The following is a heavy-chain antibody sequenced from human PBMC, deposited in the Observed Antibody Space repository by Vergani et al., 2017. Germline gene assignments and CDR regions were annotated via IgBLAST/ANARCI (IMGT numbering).Heavy chain of an antibody. CDR1: GGSISSGGYY. D-gene: IGHD3-22*01. CDR2: IYYSGST. V-gene: IGHV4-31*03. J-gene: IGHJ5*02. CDR3: AREIKYYYDSSGYDNWFDP. Sequence: QVQLQESGPGLVKPSQTLSLTCTVSGGSISSGGYYWSWIRQHPGKGLEWIGYIYYSGSTYYNPSLKSRVTISVDTSKNQFSLKLSSVTAADTAVYYCAREIKYYYDSSGYDNWFDPWGQGTLVTVS.